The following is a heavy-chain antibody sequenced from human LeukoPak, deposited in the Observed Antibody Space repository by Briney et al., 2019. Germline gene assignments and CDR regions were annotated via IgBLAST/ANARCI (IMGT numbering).Heavy chain of an antibody. CDR1: GFTFSSYA. D-gene: IGHD1-26*01. V-gene: IGHV3-30*04. Sequence: GGSLRLSCAASGFTFSSYAMSWVRQAPGKGLEWVAVISYDGSNKYYADSVKGRFTISRDNSKNTLYLQMNSLRAEDTAVYYCAGDRVLGATNHFDYWGQGTLVTVSS. CDR3: AGDRVLGATNHFDY. J-gene: IGHJ4*02. CDR2: ISYDGSNK.